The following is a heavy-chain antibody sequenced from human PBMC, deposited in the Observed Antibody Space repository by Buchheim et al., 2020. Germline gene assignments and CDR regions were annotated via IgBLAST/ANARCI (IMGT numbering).Heavy chain of an antibody. CDR2: INHSGST. CDR3: ARGPPRLRFRYFDY. CDR1: GGSFSGYY. Sequence: QVQLQQWGAGLLKPSETLSLICAVYGGSFSGYYWSWIRQPPGKGLEWIGEINHSGSTNYNPSLKSRVTISVDTSKNQFSLKLSSVTAADTAVYYCARGPPRLRFRYFDYWGQGTL. J-gene: IGHJ4*02. V-gene: IGHV4-34*01. D-gene: IGHD3-16*01.